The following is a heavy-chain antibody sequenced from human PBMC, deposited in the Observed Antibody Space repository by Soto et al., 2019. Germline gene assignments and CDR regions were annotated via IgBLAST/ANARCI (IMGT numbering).Heavy chain of an antibody. V-gene: IGHV3-7*01. CDR3: ARDSMHWNYVNGFDY. CDR2: IKQDGSEK. Sequence: GGSLRLSCAASGFTFSSYWMSWVRQAPGKGLEWVANIKQDGSEKYYVDSVKGRFTISRDNAKNSLYLQMNSLRAEDTAVYYCARDSMHWNYVNGFDYWGQGTLVTVSS. D-gene: IGHD1-7*01. CDR1: GFTFSSYW. J-gene: IGHJ4*02.